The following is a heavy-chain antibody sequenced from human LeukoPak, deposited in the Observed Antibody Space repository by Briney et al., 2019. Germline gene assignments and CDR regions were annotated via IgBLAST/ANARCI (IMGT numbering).Heavy chain of an antibody. CDR2: MNPNSGNT. J-gene: IGHJ5*02. CDR1: GYTFTSYD. V-gene: IGHV1-8*01. D-gene: IGHD3-3*01. CDR3: ARGIKGRITIFGVVIGNNWFDP. Sequence: ASVKVPCKASGYTFTSYDINWVRQATGQGLEWMGWMNPNSGNTGYAQKFQGRVTMTRNTSISTAYMELSSLRSEDTAVYYCARGIKGRITIFGVVIGNNWFDPWGQGTLVTVSS.